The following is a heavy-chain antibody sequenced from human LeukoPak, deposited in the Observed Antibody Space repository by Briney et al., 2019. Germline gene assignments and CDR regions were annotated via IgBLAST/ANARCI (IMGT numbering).Heavy chain of an antibody. CDR3: AKALGADDAFDI. V-gene: IGHV1-2*02. D-gene: IGHD1-26*01. CDR1: GYTFTGYY. Sequence: EASVKVSCKASGYTFTGYYMHWVRQAPGQGLEWMGWINPNSGGTNYAQKFQGRVTMTRDTSISTAYMELSRLRPDDTAVYYCAKALGADDAFDIWGQGTMVTVSS. J-gene: IGHJ3*02. CDR2: INPNSGGT.